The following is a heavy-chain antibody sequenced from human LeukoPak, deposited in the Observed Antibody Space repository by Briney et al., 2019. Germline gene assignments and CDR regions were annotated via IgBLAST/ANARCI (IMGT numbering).Heavy chain of an antibody. CDR1: GFTFSSYS. J-gene: IGHJ4*02. CDR2: ISSSSSYI. CDR3: ARDLGGGGIFDY. V-gene: IGHV3-21*01. Sequence: GGSLRLSCAASGFTFSSYSMNWARQAPGKGLEWVSSISSSSSYIYYADSVKGRFTISRDNAKNSLYLQMNSLRAEDTAVYYCARDLGGGGIFDYWGQGTLVTVSS. D-gene: IGHD3-16*01.